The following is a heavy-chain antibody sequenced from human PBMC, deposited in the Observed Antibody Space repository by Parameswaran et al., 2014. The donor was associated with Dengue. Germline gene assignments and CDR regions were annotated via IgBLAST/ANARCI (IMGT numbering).Heavy chain of an antibody. Sequence: VRQMPGKGWSGSQLFTNIGSTYYADSVKGRFTISRDTSKNTVSLQMNSLRGEDTAVYYCARVSMVGGLIDYFDYWGQGTLVTVSS. CDR3: ARVSMVGGLIDYFDY. J-gene: IGHJ4*02. V-gene: IGHV3-66*01. D-gene: IGHD3-10*01. CDR2: FTNIGST.